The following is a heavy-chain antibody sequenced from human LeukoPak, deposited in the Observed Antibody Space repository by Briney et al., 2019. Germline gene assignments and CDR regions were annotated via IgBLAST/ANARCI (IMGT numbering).Heavy chain of an antibody. J-gene: IGHJ4*02. Sequence: PGGSLRLSCAASGFTFSTYIMNWVRQAPGKGLEWVSSISSGSGYIYYADSVKGRFTISRDNTKNSLFLQMNSLRAEDTAVYYCARSPYPTIQYPSDYWGQGTLVTVSS. V-gene: IGHV3-21*01. CDR1: GFTFSTYI. D-gene: IGHD5-12*01. CDR3: ARSPYPTIQYPSDY. CDR2: ISSGSGYI.